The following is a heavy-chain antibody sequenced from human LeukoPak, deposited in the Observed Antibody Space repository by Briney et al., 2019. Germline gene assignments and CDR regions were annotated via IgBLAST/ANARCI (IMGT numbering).Heavy chain of an antibody. D-gene: IGHD6-13*01. V-gene: IGHV3-66*02. CDR2: IYSGGNT. Sequence: PGGSLRLSCAASGFTVSSDYMSWVRQAPGKGLEWVSTIYSGGNTYYADSVKGRFTISRDNSKNTLYLQMNSLRAEDTAVYYCARVRLQQQLGDYWGQGTLVTVSS. CDR3: ARVRLQQQLGDY. CDR1: GFTVSSDY. J-gene: IGHJ4*02.